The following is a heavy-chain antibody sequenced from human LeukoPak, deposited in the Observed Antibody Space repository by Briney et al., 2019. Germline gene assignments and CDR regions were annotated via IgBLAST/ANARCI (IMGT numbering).Heavy chain of an antibody. CDR1: GGSFSGYY. CDR3: AREGGAAAGTYYYYYMDV. Sequence: SETLSLTCAVYGGSFSGYYWSWIRQPPGKGLEWIGEINHSGSTNYNPSLKSRVTISVDTSKNQFSLKLSSVTAADTAVYYCAREGGAAAGTYYYYYMDVWGKGTTVTVSS. CDR2: INHSGST. D-gene: IGHD6-13*01. J-gene: IGHJ6*03. V-gene: IGHV4-34*01.